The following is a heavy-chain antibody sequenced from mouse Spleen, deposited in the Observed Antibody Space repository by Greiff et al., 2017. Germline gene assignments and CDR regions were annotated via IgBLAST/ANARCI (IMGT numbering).Heavy chain of an antibody. CDR3: AKNLPYYYAMDY. Sequence: EVKLVESGGGLVKPGGSLKLSCAASGFTFSDYGMHWVRQAPEKGLEWVAYISSGSSTIYYADTVKGRFTISRDNAKNTLFLQMTSLRSEDTAMYYCAKNLPYYYAMDYWGQGTSVTVSS. V-gene: IGHV5-17*01. D-gene: IGHD2-1*01. J-gene: IGHJ4*01. CDR2: ISSGSSTI. CDR1: GFTFSDYG.